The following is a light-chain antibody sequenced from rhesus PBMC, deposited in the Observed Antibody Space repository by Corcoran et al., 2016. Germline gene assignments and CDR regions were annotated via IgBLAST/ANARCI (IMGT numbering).Light chain of an antibody. J-gene: IGKJ3*01. CDR3: QQGYDIPLT. CDR1: ENVKNY. CDR2: KAS. Sequence: DIQMTQSPSSLSASVGDRVTLTCRASENVKNYLNWSQQKPGKAHKGLIYKASTLKSGVPSRFSGSGSGTDYTFTISSLQPEDVATYDCQQGYDIPLTFGPGTKLDIK. V-gene: IGKV1-74*01.